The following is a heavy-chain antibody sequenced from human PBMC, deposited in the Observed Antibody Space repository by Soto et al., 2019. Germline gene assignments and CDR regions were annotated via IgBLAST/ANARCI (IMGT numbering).Heavy chain of an antibody. J-gene: IGHJ4*02. D-gene: IGHD3-22*01. V-gene: IGHV2-5*02. CDR1: GFSLSTSGVG. CDR3: AHKGKNYYDNSGYEYYFDY. CDR2: IYWDDDK. Sequence: QITLKESGPTLVKPTQTVTLTCTFSGFSLSTSGVGVGWIRQPPGKALEWLALIYWDDDKRYSPSLKSRLTITKDTSKNQVVLTMTNMDPVDTATYYCAHKGKNYYDNSGYEYYFDYWGQGTLGTFSS.